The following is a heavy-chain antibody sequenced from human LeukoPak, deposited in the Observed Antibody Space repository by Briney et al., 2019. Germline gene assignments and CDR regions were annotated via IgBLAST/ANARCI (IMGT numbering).Heavy chain of an antibody. V-gene: IGHV3-48*01. J-gene: IGHJ6*02. CDR1: GFTLSSYS. D-gene: IGHD6-19*01. Sequence: GGSLRLSCAASGFTLSSYSMNWVRQAPGKGLEWISYISSGGSPTYYADSVKGRFVISRDSAKNSLYLRMNSLRAEDTAVYYCARDNSSGWSDFHYYGMDVWGQATTVIVSS. CDR3: ARDNSSGWSDFHYYGMDV. CDR2: ISSGGSPT.